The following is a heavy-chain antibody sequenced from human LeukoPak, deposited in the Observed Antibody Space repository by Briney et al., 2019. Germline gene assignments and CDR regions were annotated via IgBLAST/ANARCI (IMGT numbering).Heavy chain of an antibody. V-gene: IGHV3-74*01. D-gene: IGHD2-15*01. CDR2: INTDGSST. CDR1: GFTFSSYW. CDR3: ARGPRYCSGGSCYAD. J-gene: IGHJ4*02. Sequence: GGSLRLSCAASGFTFSSYWMHWVRQAPGKGLVWVSRINTDGSSTSYADSVKGRFTISRDNAKNTLYLQMNSLRAEDTAVYYCARGPRYCSGGSCYADWGQGTLVTVSS.